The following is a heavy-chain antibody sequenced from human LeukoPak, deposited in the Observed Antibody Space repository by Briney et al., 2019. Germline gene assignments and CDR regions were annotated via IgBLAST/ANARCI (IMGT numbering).Heavy chain of an antibody. V-gene: IGHV3-33*01. CDR3: ARPRSTITNDAFDI. CDR2: IWYDGSNK. Sequence: GGSLRLSCAASGFTFSSYGMHWVRRAPGKGLEWVAVIWYDGSNKYYADSVKGRFTISRDNSKNTLYLQMNSLRAEDTAVYYCARPRSTITNDAFDIWGQGTMVTVSS. J-gene: IGHJ3*02. D-gene: IGHD5/OR15-5a*01. CDR1: GFTFSSYG.